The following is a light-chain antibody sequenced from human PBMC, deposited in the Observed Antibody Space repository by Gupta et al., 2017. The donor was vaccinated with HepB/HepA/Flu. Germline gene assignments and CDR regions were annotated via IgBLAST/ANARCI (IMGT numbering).Light chain of an antibody. CDR3: CSSEGSYTYWV. CDR1: SSDVGGYND. J-gene: IGLJ3*02. V-gene: IGLV2-11*01. CDR2: DVT. Sequence: QSALTQPRSVSASPGQSVTISCTGTSSDVGGYNDVSWYQQHPGKAPKRMIFDVTKRPSGVPDRFSGSKSGKTDSLTISGLQAEDEADYYCCSSEGSYTYWVFGGGTKLTVL.